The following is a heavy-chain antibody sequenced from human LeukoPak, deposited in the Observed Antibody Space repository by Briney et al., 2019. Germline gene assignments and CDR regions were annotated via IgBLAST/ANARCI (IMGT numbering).Heavy chain of an antibody. V-gene: IGHV3-53*01. Sequence: PGGSLRLSCAASGFTVSNNYMSWVRQAPGKKLEWVSDIYSDGTTFYADSVKGRFTISRDNSKNTLYVQMNSLRAEDTAVYYCTKTQGVVVPASPLDYWGQGTLVTVSS. CDR3: TKTQGVVVPASPLDY. CDR2: IYSDGTT. D-gene: IGHD2-15*01. J-gene: IGHJ4*02. CDR1: GFTVSNNY.